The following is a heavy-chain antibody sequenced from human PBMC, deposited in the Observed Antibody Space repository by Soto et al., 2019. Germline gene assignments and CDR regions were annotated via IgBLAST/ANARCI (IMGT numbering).Heavy chain of an antibody. CDR1: GFTFSNYA. Sequence: GGSLRLSCAASGFTFSNYAINWVRQSPGKGLEWVSVISGSVGSTYYADSVKGRFTITRDNSKNTLYLQMNSLRAEDTAVYYCARVGYCSSTSCLMGYYYYGMDVWGQGTTVTVSS. D-gene: IGHD2-2*01. CDR2: ISGSVGST. V-gene: IGHV3-23*01. CDR3: ARVGYCSSTSCLMGYYYYGMDV. J-gene: IGHJ6*02.